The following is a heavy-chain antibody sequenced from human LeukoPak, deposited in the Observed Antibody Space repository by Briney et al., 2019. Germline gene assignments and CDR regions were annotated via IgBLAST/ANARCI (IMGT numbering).Heavy chain of an antibody. Sequence: SETLSLTCTVSGGSISSSNYCWGWIRQPPGKGLEWIGSICYSGSTYYNLSLKSRVTISVDTSKNQFSLKLSSVTAADTAVYYCARRRRVRGCDYWGQGTLVTVSS. D-gene: IGHD5/OR15-5a*01. CDR3: ARRRRVRGCDY. J-gene: IGHJ4*02. CDR1: GGSISSSNYC. CDR2: ICYSGST. V-gene: IGHV4-39*07.